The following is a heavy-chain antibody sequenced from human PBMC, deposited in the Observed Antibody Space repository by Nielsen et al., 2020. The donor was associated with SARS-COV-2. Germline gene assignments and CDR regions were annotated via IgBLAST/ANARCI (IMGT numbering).Heavy chain of an antibody. CDR1: GGSISSYY. V-gene: IGHV4-59*13. J-gene: IGHJ3*02. CDR2: IYYSGST. Sequence: SETLSLTCTVSGGSISSYYWSWIRQPPGKGLEWIGYIYYSGSTNYNPSLKSRVTISVDTSKNQFSLKLSSVTAADTAVYYCARGGRWLQYRDAFEIWGQGTMVTVSS. D-gene: IGHD5-24*01. CDR3: ARGGRWLQYRDAFEI.